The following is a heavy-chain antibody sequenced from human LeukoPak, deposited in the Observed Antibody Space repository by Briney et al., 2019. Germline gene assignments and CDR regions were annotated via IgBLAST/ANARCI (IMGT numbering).Heavy chain of an antibody. CDR3: AKGGWLDD. J-gene: IGHJ4*02. CDR1: GFNFNKYD. V-gene: IGHV3-23*01. Sequence: GGSLRLSCAASGFNFNKYDMTWARQAPGKGLEWVSTITGRSDKTYYTDSVKGRFVTSRDNSKDSLYLQMNSLRAEDTALYYCAKGGWLDDLGQGALVTVSS. D-gene: IGHD6-19*01. CDR2: ITGRSDKT.